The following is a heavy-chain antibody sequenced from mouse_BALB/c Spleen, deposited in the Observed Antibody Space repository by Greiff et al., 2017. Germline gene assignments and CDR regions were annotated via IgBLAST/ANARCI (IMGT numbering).Heavy chain of an antibody. V-gene: IGHV1-14*01. J-gene: IGHJ4*01. D-gene: IGHD1-1*01. Sequence: VHVKQSGPELVKPGASVKMSCKASGYTFTSYVMHWVKQKPGQGLEWIGYINPYNDGTKYNEKFKGKATLTSDKSSSTAYMELSSLTSEDSAVYYCARRNYGSSYYAMDYWGQGTSVTVSS. CDR1: GYTFTSYV. CDR2: INPYNDGT. CDR3: ARRNYGSSYYAMDY.